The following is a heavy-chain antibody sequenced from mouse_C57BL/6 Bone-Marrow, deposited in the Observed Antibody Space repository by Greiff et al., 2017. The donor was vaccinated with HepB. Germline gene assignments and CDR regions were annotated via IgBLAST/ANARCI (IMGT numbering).Heavy chain of an antibody. V-gene: IGHV3-6*01. J-gene: IGHJ2*01. CDR1: GYSITSGYY. Sequence: VQLKESGPGLVKPSQSLSLTCSVTGYSITSGYYWNWIRQFPGNKLEWMGYISYDGSNNYNPSLKNRISITRDTSKNQFFLKLNSVTTEDTATYYCARGPYYDFDYWGQGTTLTVSS. CDR2: ISYDGSN. D-gene: IGHD1-1*01. CDR3: ARGPYYDFDY.